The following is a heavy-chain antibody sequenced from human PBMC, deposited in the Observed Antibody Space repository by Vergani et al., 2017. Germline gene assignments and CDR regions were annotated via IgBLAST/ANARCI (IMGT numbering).Heavy chain of an antibody. Sequence: QVQLVESGGGVVQPGRSLRLSCAASGFTFNQYGMHWVRQAPGKGLEWVAVTWYDGNNKQYADSVKGRFTISRDNSKSTMYLQMNSLRDEDTGVYYCAKYFRLLYNRFDHWGQGTLVTVSS. CDR2: TWYDGNNK. D-gene: IGHD1-14*01. CDR3: AKYFRLLYNRFDH. V-gene: IGHV3-33*06. J-gene: IGHJ5*02. CDR1: GFTFNQYG.